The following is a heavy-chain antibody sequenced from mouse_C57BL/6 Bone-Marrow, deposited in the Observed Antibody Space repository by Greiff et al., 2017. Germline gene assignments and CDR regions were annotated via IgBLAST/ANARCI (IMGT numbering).Heavy chain of an antibody. Sequence: EVKLMESGGGLVKPGGSLKLSCAASGFTFSDYGMHWVRQAPEKGLKWVAYISSGSSTIYYPDTVKGRFTLSRANATNTLFLQMTSLRSEDTAMYYCARGDDAYGGAWFAYWGQGTLVTVSA. CDR2: ISSGSSTI. CDR1: GFTFSDYG. CDR3: ARGDDAYGGAWFAY. D-gene: IGHD2-2*01. V-gene: IGHV5-17*01. J-gene: IGHJ3*01.